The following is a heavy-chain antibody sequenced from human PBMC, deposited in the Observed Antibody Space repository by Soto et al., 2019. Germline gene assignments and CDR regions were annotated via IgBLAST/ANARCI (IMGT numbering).Heavy chain of an antibody. V-gene: IGHV3-23*01. J-gene: IGHJ5*02. CDR3: AKDQDYDCWSGQIKWFDP. CDR1: GFTFSTYA. D-gene: IGHD3-3*01. CDR2: ISGSGGST. Sequence: VQLLESGGGLVQPGGSLRLSCAASGFTFSTYAMSWVRQAPGKGLEWVSAISGSGGSTYYADSVKGRFTISRDNSKNTLYLQMNSLRAADTAVYYCAKDQDYDCWSGQIKWFDPWGQGTLVTVSS.